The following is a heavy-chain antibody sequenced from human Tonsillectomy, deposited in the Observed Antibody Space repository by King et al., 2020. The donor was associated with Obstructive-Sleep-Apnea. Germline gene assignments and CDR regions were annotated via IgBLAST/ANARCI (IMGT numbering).Heavy chain of an antibody. CDR1: GFSLRTSGVG. V-gene: IGHV2-5*02. Sequence: TLKESGPTVVKPTQTLTLTCSFSGFSLRTSGVGVGWIRHPPRKALEWFALLYWDVFKRYSPSLKSRPNITKDTSKNQVVLTLTNMDPVDTATYYCAYRGQVLRGAFEMWGPGTMVTVSS. D-gene: IGHD2/OR15-2a*01. CDR2: LYWDVFK. J-gene: IGHJ3*02. CDR3: AYRGQVLRGAFEM.